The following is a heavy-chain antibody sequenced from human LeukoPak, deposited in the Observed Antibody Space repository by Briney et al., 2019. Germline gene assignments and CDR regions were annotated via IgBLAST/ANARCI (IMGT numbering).Heavy chain of an antibody. CDR1: GGSISSSSYY. V-gene: IGHV4-39*07. Sequence: SETLSLTCTVSGGSISSSSYYWGWIRQPPGKGLEWIGSIYYSGSTYYNPSLKSRVTISVDTSKNQFSLKLSSVTAADTAVYYCARGEPDGQLVGYWGQGTLVTVSS. D-gene: IGHD6-6*01. CDR3: ARGEPDGQLVGY. J-gene: IGHJ4*02. CDR2: IYYSGST.